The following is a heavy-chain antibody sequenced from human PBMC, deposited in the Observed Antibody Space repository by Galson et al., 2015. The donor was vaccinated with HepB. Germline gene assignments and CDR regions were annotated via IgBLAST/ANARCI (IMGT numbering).Heavy chain of an antibody. Sequence: SVKVSCKASGGTFSSYAISWVRQAPGQGLEWMGRIIPILGIANYAQKFQGRVTITADKSTSTAYMELSSLRSEDTAVYYCARGFGWELQGRAFDIWGQGTMVTVSS. CDR1: GGTFSSYA. J-gene: IGHJ3*02. V-gene: IGHV1-69*04. D-gene: IGHD1-26*01. CDR2: IIPILGIA. CDR3: ARGFGWELQGRAFDI.